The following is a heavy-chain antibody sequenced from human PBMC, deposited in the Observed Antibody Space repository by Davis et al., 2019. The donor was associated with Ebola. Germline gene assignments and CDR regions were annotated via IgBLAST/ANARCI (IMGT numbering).Heavy chain of an antibody. CDR3: ARVVGFGELLFYGMDV. CDR2: INSDGTST. V-gene: IGHV3-74*01. CDR1: GFTFSSYW. D-gene: IGHD3-10*01. Sequence: PGGSLRLSCAASGFTFSSYWMHWVRQAPGKGLVWVSRINSDGTSTTYADSVRGRFTISRDNAKNTLYLQMNSLRDEDTAVYFCARVVGFGELLFYGMDVWGKGTTVTVSS. J-gene: IGHJ6*04.